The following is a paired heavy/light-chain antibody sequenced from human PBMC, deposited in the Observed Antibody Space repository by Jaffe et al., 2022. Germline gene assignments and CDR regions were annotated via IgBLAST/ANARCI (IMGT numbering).Heavy chain of an antibody. Sequence: EVQLVESGGGLVKPGGSLRLSCAASGFTFSSYSMNWVRQAPGKGLEWVSSISSSSSYIYYADSVKGRFTISRDNAKNSLYLQMNSLRAEDTAVYYCARGYFGGVIVMPYYFDYWGQGTLVTVSS. V-gene: IGHV3-21*01. J-gene: IGHJ4*02. CDR1: GFTFSSYS. CDR3: ARGYFGGVIVMPYYFDY. CDR2: ISSSSSYI. D-gene: IGHD3-16*02.
Light chain of an antibody. CDR3: QQYYSYPSA. CDR2: AAS. V-gene: IGKV1-8*01. Sequence: AIRMTQSPSSFSASTGDRVTITCRASQGISSYLAWYQQKPGKAPKLLIYAASTLQSGVPSRFSGSGSGTDFTLTISCLQSEDFATYYCQQYYSYPSAFGQGTKLEIK. J-gene: IGKJ2*01. CDR1: QGISSY.